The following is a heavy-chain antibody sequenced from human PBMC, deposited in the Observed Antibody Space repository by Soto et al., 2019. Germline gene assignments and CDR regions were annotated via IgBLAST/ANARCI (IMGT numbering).Heavy chain of an antibody. CDR3: ARDPTPMVRGVPVV. Sequence: QVQLQESGPGLVKPSQTLSLTCTVSGGSISSGGYYWSWIRQHPGKGLEWIGYTYYSGSTYYNPSLKSRVTISVDTSKNQFSLKLSSVTAADTAVYYWARDPTPMVRGVPVVWGQGTLVTVSS. D-gene: IGHD3-10*01. J-gene: IGHJ4*02. V-gene: IGHV4-31*03. CDR1: GGSISSGGYY. CDR2: TYYSGST.